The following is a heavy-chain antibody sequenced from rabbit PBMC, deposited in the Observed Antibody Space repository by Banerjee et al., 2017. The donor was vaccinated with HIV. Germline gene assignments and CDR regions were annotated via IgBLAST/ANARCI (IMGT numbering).Heavy chain of an antibody. Sequence: QEQLEESGGGLVTPGRTLTLSCTASGFDFSRYYMSWVRQAPGKGLEWIACINTSSGSTVYATWAKGRFTISRTSSTTVSLQMTSLTAADTATYFCARDRDGDAGYGSLALWGPGTLVTVS. CDR1: GFDFSRYYM. CDR2: INTSSGST. CDR3: ARDRDGDAGYGSLAL. V-gene: IGHV1S45*01. D-gene: IGHD7-1*01. J-gene: IGHJ6*01.